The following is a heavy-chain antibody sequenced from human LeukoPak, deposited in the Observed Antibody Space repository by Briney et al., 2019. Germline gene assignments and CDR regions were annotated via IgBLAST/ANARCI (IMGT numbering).Heavy chain of an antibody. Sequence: ASVKVSCKASGYTFTGYYMHWVRQAPGQGLEWMGWINPNSDGTNYAQKFQGRVTMTRDTSISTAYMELSRLRSDDTAVYYCARVATVVTPALDYWGQGTLVTVSS. CDR2: INPNSDGT. CDR3: ARVATVVTPALDY. D-gene: IGHD4-23*01. CDR1: GYTFTGYY. V-gene: IGHV1-2*02. J-gene: IGHJ4*02.